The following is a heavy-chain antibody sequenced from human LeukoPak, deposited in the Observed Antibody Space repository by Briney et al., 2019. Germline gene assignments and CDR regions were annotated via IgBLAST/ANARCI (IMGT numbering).Heavy chain of an antibody. D-gene: IGHD3-9*01. CDR1: GFSVSSNY. V-gene: IGHV3-66*01. J-gene: IGHJ4*02. CDR2: IYSGGST. CDR3: ARDRLHYDSLTGYPAD. Sequence: GGSLRLSCADSGFSVSSNYMRWVRQAPGKGLEWVSVIYSGGSTHYADSVKGRFTISRDNSKNTLYLQMNSLRAEDTAVYYCARDRLHYDSLTGYPADWGQGTLVTVSS.